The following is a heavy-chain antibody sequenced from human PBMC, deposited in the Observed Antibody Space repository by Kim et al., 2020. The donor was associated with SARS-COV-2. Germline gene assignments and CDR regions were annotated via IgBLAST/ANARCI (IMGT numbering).Heavy chain of an antibody. CDR2: IKQDGSEK. J-gene: IGHJ4*02. Sequence: GGSLRLSCAASGFTFSSLLMTWVRQAPGKGLEWVANIKQDGSEKYYVDSVKGRFTISRDNAKNSLYLQMNSLRAEDTAVYFCARGGYGGSRYWEDWGQGTVVIVSS. D-gene: IGHD1-26*01. CDR1: GFTFSSLL. CDR3: ARGGYGGSRYWED. V-gene: IGHV3-7*03.